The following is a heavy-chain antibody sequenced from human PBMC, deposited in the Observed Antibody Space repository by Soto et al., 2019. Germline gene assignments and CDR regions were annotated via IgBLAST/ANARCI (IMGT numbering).Heavy chain of an antibody. D-gene: IGHD7-27*01. CDR2: IYYSGSA. J-gene: IGHJ4*02. CDR3: AKNWNWGSLVH. CDR1: GGSMSSYY. Sequence: PSETLSLTCTVSGGSMSSYYWSWLRQPPGKGLEWIGYIYYSGSANSNPSLKSRVTISVDTSKNQFSLKLSSVTAADTAVYYCAKNWNWGSLVHWGQGTLVTVSS. V-gene: IGHV4-59*08.